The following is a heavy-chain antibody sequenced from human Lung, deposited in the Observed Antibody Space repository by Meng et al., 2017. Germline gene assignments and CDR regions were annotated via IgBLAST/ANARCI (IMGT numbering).Heavy chain of an antibody. CDR3: TKNDFYCLGY. J-gene: IGHJ4*02. Sequence: PVLCDPSGTLHLTLPVAGASLRSGIWCIWVRRPPGKGLDWIGDIYHSGSTNYNPSLKSRVTISVDKPKNQFSLTLSSVTAADTAVYYCTKNDFYCLGYWGQGTLVTVSS. CDR2: IYHSGST. V-gene: IGHV4-4*02. D-gene: IGHD2-21*01. CDR1: GASLRSGIW.